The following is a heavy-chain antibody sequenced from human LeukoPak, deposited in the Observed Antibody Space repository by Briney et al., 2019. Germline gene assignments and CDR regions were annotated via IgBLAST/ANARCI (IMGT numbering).Heavy chain of an antibody. CDR2: ISGSGGST. J-gene: IGHJ4*02. CDR1: GFTFSSYA. Sequence: GGSLRLSCAASGFTFSSYAMSWVRQAPGKGLEWVSAISGSGGSTYYADSVKGRFTISRDNSKNTLYLQMNSLRAEDTAVYYCAKDRITIFGVVQNFDYWGQGTLVTVSS. CDR3: AKDRITIFGVVQNFDY. D-gene: IGHD3-3*01. V-gene: IGHV3-23*01.